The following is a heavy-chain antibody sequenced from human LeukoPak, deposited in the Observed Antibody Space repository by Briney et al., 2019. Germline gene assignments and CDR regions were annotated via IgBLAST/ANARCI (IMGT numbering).Heavy chain of an antibody. D-gene: IGHD2-2*01. Sequence: ATVKISCKVSGYTFTDYYMHWMQQAPGKGLEWMGLVDPEDGETIYAEKFQGRVTITADTSTDTAYMELSSLRSEDTAVYYCATDRGCSSTSCYPSKFDYRGQGTLVTVSS. V-gene: IGHV1-69-2*01. J-gene: IGHJ4*02. CDR1: GYTFTDYY. CDR3: ATDRGCSSTSCYPSKFDY. CDR2: VDPEDGET.